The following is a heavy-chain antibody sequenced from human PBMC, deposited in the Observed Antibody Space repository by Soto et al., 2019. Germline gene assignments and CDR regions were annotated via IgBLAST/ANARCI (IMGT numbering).Heavy chain of an antibody. CDR1: GGSVSSGSYY. Sequence: SETLSLTCTVSGGSVSSGSYYWSWIRQPPGKGLEWIGYIYYSGSTNYNPSLKSRVTISVDTSKNQFSLKLSSVTAADTAVYYCARNRADGVVVVAATLQWDYYFDSWGQGTLVTVSS. V-gene: IGHV4-61*01. J-gene: IGHJ4*02. CDR2: IYYSGST. CDR3: ARNRADGVVVVAATLQWDYYFDS. D-gene: IGHD2-15*01.